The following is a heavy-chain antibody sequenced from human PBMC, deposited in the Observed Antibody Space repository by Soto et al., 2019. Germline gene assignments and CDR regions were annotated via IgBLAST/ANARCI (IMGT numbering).Heavy chain of an antibody. CDR2: IIPILGIA. V-gene: IGHV1-69*04. J-gene: IGHJ6*02. D-gene: IGHD2-2*01. CDR1: GGTFSSYT. CDR3: ARDDPDIVVVPAAMDTYGMDV. Sequence: ASVKVSFKASGGTFSSYTISWVRQAPGQGLEWMGRIIPILGIANYAQKFQGRVTITADKSTSTAYMELSSLRSEDTAVYYCARDDPDIVVVPAAMDTYGMDVWGQGTTVTVSS.